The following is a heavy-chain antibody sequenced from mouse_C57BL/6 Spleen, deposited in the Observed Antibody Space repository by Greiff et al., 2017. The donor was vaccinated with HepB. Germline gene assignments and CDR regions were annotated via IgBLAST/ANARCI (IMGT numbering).Heavy chain of an antibody. CDR1: GYTFTSYW. V-gene: IGHV1-55*01. CDR2: IYPGSGST. J-gene: IGHJ2*01. CDR3: AREITTAFDF. Sequence: QVQLQQPGAELVKPGASVKMSCKASGYTFTSYWITWVKQRPGQGLEWIGDIYPGSGSTNYNEKFKSKATLTVDKASSTAYMQLSSLTSEDSAVYYCAREITTAFDFWGQGTTLTVSS. D-gene: IGHD1-1*01.